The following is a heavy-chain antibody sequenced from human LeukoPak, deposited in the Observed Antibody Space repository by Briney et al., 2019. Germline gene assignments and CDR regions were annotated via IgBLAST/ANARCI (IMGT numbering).Heavy chain of an antibody. V-gene: IGHV4-59*06. CDR3: ARDRYDSYPMDV. J-gene: IGHJ6*02. CDR1: GGSISSYY. CDR2: ISYSGST. Sequence: ASETLSLTCTVSGGSISSYYWTWIRQHPGKGLEWIGYISYSGSTYYNPSLKSRVTLSVDTSENQFSLKLGSVTAADTAVYYCARDRYDSYPMDVWGQGTTVTVSS. D-gene: IGHD3-3*01.